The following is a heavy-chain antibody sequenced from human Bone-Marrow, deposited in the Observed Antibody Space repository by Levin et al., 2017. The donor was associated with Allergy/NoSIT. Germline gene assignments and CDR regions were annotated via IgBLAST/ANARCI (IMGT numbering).Heavy chain of an antibody. D-gene: IGHD2-2*01. CDR1: GFTFSSYG. J-gene: IGHJ6*03. V-gene: IGHV3-33*01. CDR3: ARGRCSSTSCYAKWRYYYYYYMDV. Sequence: GESLKISCAASGFTFSSYGMHWVRQAPGKGLEWVAVIWYDGSNKYYADSVKGRFTISRDNSKNTLYLQMNSLRAEDTAVYYCARGRCSSTSCYAKWRYYYYYYMDVWGKGTTVTVSS. CDR2: IWYDGSNK.